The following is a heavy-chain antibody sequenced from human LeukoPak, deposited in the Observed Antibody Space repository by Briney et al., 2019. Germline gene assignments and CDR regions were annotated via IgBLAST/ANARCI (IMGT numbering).Heavy chain of an antibody. J-gene: IGHJ4*02. D-gene: IGHD2-15*01. V-gene: IGHV1-24*01. CDR1: GYTLTELS. CDR2: FDPEDGET. Sequence: ASVKVSCKVSGYTLTELSVHWVRQAPGKGLEWMGGFDPEDGETIYAQKFQGRVTMTEDTSTDTAYMELSSLRSDDTAVYCCARDPRACSGGSCYFDYWGQGTLVTVSS. CDR3: ARDPRACSGGSCYFDY.